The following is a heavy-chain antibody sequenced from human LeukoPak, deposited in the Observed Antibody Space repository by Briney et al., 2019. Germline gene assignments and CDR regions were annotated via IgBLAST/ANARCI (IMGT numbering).Heavy chain of an antibody. CDR2: IWYDGSNK. CDR1: GFTFSSYG. V-gene: IGHV3-33*06. Sequence: GRSLRLSCAASGFTFSSYGMHWVRQAPGKGLEWVAVIWYDGSNKYYADSVKGRFTISRDNSKNRLYLQMNSLRAEDTAVYYCAKVPSGSPWYFDYWGQGTLVTVSS. CDR3: AKVPSGSPWYFDY. J-gene: IGHJ4*02. D-gene: IGHD1-26*01.